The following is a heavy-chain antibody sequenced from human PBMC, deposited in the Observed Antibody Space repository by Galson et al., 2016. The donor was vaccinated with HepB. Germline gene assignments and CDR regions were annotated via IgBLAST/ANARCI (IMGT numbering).Heavy chain of an antibody. J-gene: IGHJ6*02. Sequence: SVKVSCKASGYAFSTYDINWVRQAPGQGLEWMGWMNPNSGNTGYVQKFQGRVSMTRNTAISTAYMEVSSLGTEDTATYYCARSLTAAGKSGMDVWGQGTTVIVSS. CDR1: GYAFSTYD. D-gene: IGHD6-13*01. CDR2: MNPNSGNT. V-gene: IGHV1-8*02. CDR3: ARSLTAAGKSGMDV.